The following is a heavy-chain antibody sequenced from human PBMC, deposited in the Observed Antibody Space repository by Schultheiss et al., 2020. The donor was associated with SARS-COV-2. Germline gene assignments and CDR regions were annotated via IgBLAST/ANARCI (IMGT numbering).Heavy chain of an antibody. Sequence: SVKVSCKASGGTFSSYAISWVRQAPGQGLEWMGRIIPILGIANYAQKFQGRVTITADESTNTAYMELSSLRSEDTAVYYCARVHYYVGDWFDPWSQGTLVTVSS. D-gene: IGHD3-22*01. CDR1: GGTFSSYA. J-gene: IGHJ5*02. CDR3: ARVHYYVGDWFDP. CDR2: IIPILGIA. V-gene: IGHV1-69*04.